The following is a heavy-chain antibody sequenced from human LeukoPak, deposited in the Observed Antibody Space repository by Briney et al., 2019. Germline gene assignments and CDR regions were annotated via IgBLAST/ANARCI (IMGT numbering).Heavy chain of an antibody. V-gene: IGHV4-59*01. CDR2: IYYSGST. CDR3: ARYTEYYYDSSGQHRVRWFDP. Sequence: SETLSLTCAVYGGSISSYYWSWIRQPPGKGLEWIGYIYYSGSTNYNPSLKSRVTISVDTSKNQFSLKLSSVTAADTAVYYCARYTEYYYDSSGQHRVRWFDPWGQGTLVTVSS. J-gene: IGHJ5*02. D-gene: IGHD3-22*01. CDR1: GGSISSYY.